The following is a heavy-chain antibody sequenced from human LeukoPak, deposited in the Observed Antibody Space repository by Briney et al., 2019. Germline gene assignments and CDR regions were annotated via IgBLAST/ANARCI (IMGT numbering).Heavy chain of an antibody. CDR2: ISESGTGT. V-gene: IGHV3-23*01. CDR1: GFTFSSYG. J-gene: IGHJ4*02. Sequence: PGGSLRLSCAASGFTFSSYGMHWVRQAPGKGLEWVSAISESGTGTYYADSVKGRFTISRDNSKNTLSLQMNSLRAEDTAVYYCAKDIAQGYTFGSIEQDYWGQGTLVTVSS. CDR3: AKDIAQGYTFGSIEQDY. D-gene: IGHD5-18*01.